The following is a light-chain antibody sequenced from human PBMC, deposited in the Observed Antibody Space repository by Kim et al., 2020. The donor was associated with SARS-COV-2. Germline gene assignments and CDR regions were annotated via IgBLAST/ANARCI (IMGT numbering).Light chain of an antibody. CDR2: EAS. V-gene: IGKV3-11*01. J-gene: IGKJ5*01. CDR1: QGVSNY. Sequence: ATLPLPPGDRATLSCRASQGVSNYLAWYQQKPGQAPRLLIYEASKRAAGIPARFSGSGSGTDFTLTISRLEPGDSAVYFCQQRGSFGQGTRLEIK. CDR3: QQRGS.